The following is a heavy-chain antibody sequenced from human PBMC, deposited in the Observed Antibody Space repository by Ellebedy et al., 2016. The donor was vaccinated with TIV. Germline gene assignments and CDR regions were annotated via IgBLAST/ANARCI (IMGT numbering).Heavy chain of an antibody. CDR2: INPTAGST. J-gene: IGHJ6*02. CDR1: GYTFTDYY. Sequence: AASVKVSCKASGYTFTDYYIYWVRQAPGQGLEWMGIINPTAGSTSSAQKFQGRVTMTSDTSTRTVYMELSSLRSEDTAVYYCARAPSVDPHMDVWGQGTTVTVSS. V-gene: IGHV1-46*01. CDR3: ARAPSVDPHMDV. D-gene: IGHD6-19*01.